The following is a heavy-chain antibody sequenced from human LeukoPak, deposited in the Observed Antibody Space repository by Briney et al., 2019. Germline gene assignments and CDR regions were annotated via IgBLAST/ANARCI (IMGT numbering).Heavy chain of an antibody. J-gene: IGHJ4*02. CDR1: GFTFSSYA. CDR3: AKEEGQDGGNPPFDY. V-gene: IGHV3-23*01. Sequence: GGSLRLSCAASGFTFSSYAMHWVRQAPGKGLEWVSAISGSGGSTYYADSVKGRFTISRDNSKNTLYLQMNSLRAEDTAVYYCAKEEGQDGGNPPFDYWGQGTLVTVSS. D-gene: IGHD4-23*01. CDR2: ISGSGGST.